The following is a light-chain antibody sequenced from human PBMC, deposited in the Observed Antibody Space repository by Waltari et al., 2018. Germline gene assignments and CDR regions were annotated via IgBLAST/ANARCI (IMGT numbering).Light chain of an antibody. J-gene: IGKJ1*01. CDR2: AAS. CDR3: QKYNSVPRT. CDR1: QGITNY. V-gene: IGKV1-27*01. Sequence: DIQMTQSPSSLSASVGDRVTITCRASQGITNYLAWYQQKPGKVPKLLIYAASTLQSGVPSRVSGSGSGTDFTLTISSLQPEDVATYYCQKYNSVPRTFGQGTKVEIK.